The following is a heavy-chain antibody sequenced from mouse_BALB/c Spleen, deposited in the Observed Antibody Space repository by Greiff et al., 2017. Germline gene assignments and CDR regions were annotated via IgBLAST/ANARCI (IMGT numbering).Heavy chain of an antibody. CDR3: ARDGNYVLGAMDY. Sequence: VQVVESGPGLVAPSQSLSITCTVSGFSLTSYGVHWVRQPPGKGLEWLGVIWAGGSTNYNSALMSRLSISKDNSKSQVFLKMNSLQTDDTAMYYCARDGNYVLGAMDYWGQGTSVTVSS. D-gene: IGHD2-1*01. V-gene: IGHV2-9*02. CDR2: IWAGGST. J-gene: IGHJ4*01. CDR1: GFSLTSYG.